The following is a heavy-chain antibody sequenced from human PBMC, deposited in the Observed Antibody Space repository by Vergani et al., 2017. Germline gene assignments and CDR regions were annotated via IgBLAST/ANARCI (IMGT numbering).Heavy chain of an antibody. J-gene: IGHJ4*02. CDR1: GYSFTSYW. CDR2: IYPGDSDT. V-gene: IGHV5-51*01. D-gene: IGHD6-6*01. CDR3: ARLLRGDSSSSSYFNY. Sequence: VQLVQSGAEVKKPGASVKVSCKASGYSFTSYWIGWVRQMPGKGLEWMWIIYPGDSDTRYSPSLQGQVTISADKSISTAYLQWSSLKASDTGMYYCARLLRGDSSSSSYFNYWGEGSLVTVSS.